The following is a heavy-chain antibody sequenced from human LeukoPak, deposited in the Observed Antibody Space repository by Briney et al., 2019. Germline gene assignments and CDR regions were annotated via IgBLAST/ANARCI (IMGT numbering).Heavy chain of an antibody. D-gene: IGHD3-10*01. CDR1: GGSISSYY. CDR3: GRRTPAGSSSYPFYF. V-gene: IGHV4-59*08. J-gene: IGHJ4*02. CDR2: IYYSGST. Sequence: SETLSLTCSDSGGSISSYYWHWIRQPPGKELEWIGSIYYSGSTNYNPSLKSRVTISVDTSKNQFSLKLRSVTAADTAVYYCGRRTPAGSSSYPFYFWGQGTLVTVSS.